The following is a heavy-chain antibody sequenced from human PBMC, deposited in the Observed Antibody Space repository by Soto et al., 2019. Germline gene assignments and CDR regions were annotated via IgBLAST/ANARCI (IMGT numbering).Heavy chain of an antibody. CDR3: ARGGFSGSGSYIQGDY. V-gene: IGHV3-74*01. CDR2: IKSEGSSI. D-gene: IGHD3-10*01. CDR1: GFTFSNYW. Sequence: EVQLVESGGGLVQPGGSLRLSCAASGFTFSNYWMHWVRQAPGKGLVWVSRIKSEGSSISYAASVKGRFTISRDNARNTLYLQMTSLSAEATAVYYCARGGFSGSGSYIQGDYWGQGTLVTVSS. J-gene: IGHJ4*02.